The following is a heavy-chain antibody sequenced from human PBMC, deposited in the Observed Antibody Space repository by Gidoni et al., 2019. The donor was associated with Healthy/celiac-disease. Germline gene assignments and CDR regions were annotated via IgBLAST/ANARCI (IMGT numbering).Heavy chain of an antibody. J-gene: IGHJ3*02. CDR1: GRSISSSSYY. CDR3: ARHVPENDAFDI. Sequence: QLQLQESGPGLVKPSETLSLPCTVSGRSISSSSYYWGWIRQPPGKGLEWIGSIYYSGSTYYNPSLKSRVTISVDTSKNQFSLKLSSVTAADKAVYYCARHVPENDAFDIWGQGTMVTVSS. CDR2: IYYSGST. V-gene: IGHV4-39*01.